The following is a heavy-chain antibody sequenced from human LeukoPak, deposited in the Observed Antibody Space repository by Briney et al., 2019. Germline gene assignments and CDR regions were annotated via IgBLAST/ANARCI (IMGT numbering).Heavy chain of an antibody. V-gene: IGHV3-66*02. J-gene: IGHJ4*02. CDR3: ARAGQRAYFDY. CDR1: GFTVSSNY. CDR2: IYSGGST. Sequence: QPGGSLRLSCAASGFTVSSNYMSWGRQAPGKGLEWVSVIYSGGSTYYADSVKGRFTISRDNSKNTLYLQMNSLRAEDTAVYYCARAGQRAYFDYWGQGTLVTVSS.